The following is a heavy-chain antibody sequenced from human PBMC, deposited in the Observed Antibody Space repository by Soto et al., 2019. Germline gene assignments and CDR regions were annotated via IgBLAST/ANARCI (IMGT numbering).Heavy chain of an antibody. CDR2: IKSKTDGGTT. CDR3: TTDSWAMITHAPPD. J-gene: IGHJ4*02. CDR1: GFTFSNAW. D-gene: IGHD5-12*01. Sequence: GGSLRLSCAASGFTFSNAWMSWVRQAPGKGLEWVGRIKSKTDGGTTDYAEPVKGRFTISRDDSKNTLYLQMNSLKTEDTAVYYCTTDSWAMITHAPPDWGQGTLVTVSS. V-gene: IGHV3-15*01.